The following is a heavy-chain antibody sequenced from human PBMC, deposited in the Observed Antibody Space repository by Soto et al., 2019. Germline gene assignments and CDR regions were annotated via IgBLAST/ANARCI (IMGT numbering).Heavy chain of an antibody. CDR3: ARGRNSRTLYCGSDTCAWFDP. Sequence: SETLYLTCTVSGGPISSYYWTWIRQPPGKGLEWIGHIHHSGSTDYNPSLKSRVTISLDTSKKQFSLKLSSVTAADTAVYYCARGRNSRTLYCGSDTCAWFDPWGPG. V-gene: IGHV4-59*01. CDR1: GGPISSYY. CDR2: IHHSGST. D-gene: IGHD2-21*01. J-gene: IGHJ5*02.